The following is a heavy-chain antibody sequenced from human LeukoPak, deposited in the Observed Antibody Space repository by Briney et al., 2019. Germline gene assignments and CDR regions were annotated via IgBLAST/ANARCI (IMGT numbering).Heavy chain of an antibody. D-gene: IGHD6-13*01. V-gene: IGHV4-31*03. Sequence: SETLSLTCTVSGGSISSGGYYWSWIRQHPGKGLEWIGYIYYSGSTYYNPSLKSRVTISVDTSKNQFSLKLSSVTAADTAVYYCARWEIRAAAGTWYYYYGMDVWGQGTTVTVSS. J-gene: IGHJ6*02. CDR1: GGSISSGGYY. CDR2: IYYSGST. CDR3: ARWEIRAAAGTWYYYYGMDV.